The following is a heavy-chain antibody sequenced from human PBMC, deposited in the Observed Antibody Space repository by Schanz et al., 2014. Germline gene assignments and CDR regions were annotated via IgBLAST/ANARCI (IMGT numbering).Heavy chain of an antibody. CDR3: ARLGITGTTVFY. Sequence: QLQLQESGPGLVRPSETLSLTCTVYGGSFSSGPFYWGWIRQPPGKGLEWLGSAYYRGSTYYSPSLKSRSMDGSKSQSPRRLTSMPAADTAVYYCARLGITGTTVFYWGQGTLVTVSS. CDR1: GGSFSSGPFY. J-gene: IGHJ4*02. D-gene: IGHD1-20*01. V-gene: IGHV4-39*01. CDR2: AYYRGST.